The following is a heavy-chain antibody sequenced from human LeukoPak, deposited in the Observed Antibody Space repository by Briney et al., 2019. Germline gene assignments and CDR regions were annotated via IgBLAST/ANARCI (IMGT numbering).Heavy chain of an antibody. CDR3: ARDRPRVVTSYYFDY. V-gene: IGHV1-2*02. J-gene: IGHJ4*02. CDR1: GYTFTGYY. CDR2: INPNSGGT. Sequence: GASVKVSCKASGYTFTGYYMHWVRRAPGQGLEWMGWINPNSGGTNYAQKFQGRVTMTRDTSISTAYMELSRLRSDDTAVYYCARDRPRVVTSYYFDYWGQGTLVTVYS. D-gene: IGHD4-23*01.